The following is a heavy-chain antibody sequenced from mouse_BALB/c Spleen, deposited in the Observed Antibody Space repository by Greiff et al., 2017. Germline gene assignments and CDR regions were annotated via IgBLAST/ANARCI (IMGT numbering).Heavy chain of an antibody. CDR1: GFTFSSFG. D-gene: IGHD2-4*01. Sequence: EVKLMESGGGLVQPGGSRKLSCAASGFTFSSFGMHWVRQAPEKGLEWVAYISSGSSTIYYADTVKGRFTISRDNPKNTLFLQMTSLRSEDTAMYYCARDYDGFDYWGQGTTLTVSS. J-gene: IGHJ2*01. CDR2: ISSGSSTI. V-gene: IGHV5-17*02. CDR3: ARDYDGFDY.